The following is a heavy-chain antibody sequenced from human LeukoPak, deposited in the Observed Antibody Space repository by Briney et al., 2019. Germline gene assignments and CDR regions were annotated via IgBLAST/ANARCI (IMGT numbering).Heavy chain of an antibody. CDR3: ARAQEGCGRASCYLEP. CDR1: GASISSTNW. CDR2: MHHSGRT. D-gene: IGHD2-2*01. V-gene: IGHV4-4*02. J-gene: IGHJ5*02. Sequence: SSGTLSLTCAISGASISSTNWWIWVRQPPGKGLEWIGEMHHSGRTNYNPSLKSRITISVDKSKNQVFLRLNSVAAADTALYYCARAQEGCGRASCYLEPWGQGTLVTVSS.